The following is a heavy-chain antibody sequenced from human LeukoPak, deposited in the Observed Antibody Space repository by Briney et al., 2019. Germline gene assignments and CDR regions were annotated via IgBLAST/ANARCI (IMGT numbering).Heavy chain of an antibody. V-gene: IGHV4-61*02. D-gene: IGHD3-22*01. Sequence: SETLSLTCTVSGGSISSGSYYWRWIRQPAGKGLEWIGRIYTSGSTNYNPSLKSRVTISVDTSKNQFSLKLSSVTAADTAVYYCARGYYYNSSGWSLGYWGQGTLVTVSS. CDR3: ARGYYYNSSGWSLGY. CDR2: IYTSGST. J-gene: IGHJ4*02. CDR1: GGSISSGSYY.